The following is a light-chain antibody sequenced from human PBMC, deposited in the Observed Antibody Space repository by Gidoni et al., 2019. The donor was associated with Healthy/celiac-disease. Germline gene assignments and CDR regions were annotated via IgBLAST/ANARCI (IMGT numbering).Light chain of an antibody. J-gene: IGKJ1*01. Sequence: DIQMSQSPSSLSASLGDRVTITCRASQGISNYLAWYQQKPGKVPKLLIYAASTLQTGVPSRFSGSGSGTDFTLTISSLQPEDVATYYCQKYNSAPWTFGQGTKVEIK. CDR2: AAS. CDR1: QGISNY. CDR3: QKYNSAPWT. V-gene: IGKV1-27*01.